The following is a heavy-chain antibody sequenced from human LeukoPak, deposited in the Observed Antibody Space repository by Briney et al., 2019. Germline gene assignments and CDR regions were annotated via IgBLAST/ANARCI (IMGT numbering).Heavy chain of an antibody. CDR2: ISWNGGSL. V-gene: IGHV3-9*01. J-gene: IGHJ4*02. CDR1: GFTFDDYA. Sequence: AGGSLRLSCAASGFTFDDYAMHWVRQAPGKGLEWVSGISWNGGSLDYADSVKGRFTISRDNAKNSLYLQMNSLRTEDTALYYCAKDDSYGGNSNLDYWGQGTLVTVSS. D-gene: IGHD4-23*01. CDR3: AKDDSYGGNSNLDY.